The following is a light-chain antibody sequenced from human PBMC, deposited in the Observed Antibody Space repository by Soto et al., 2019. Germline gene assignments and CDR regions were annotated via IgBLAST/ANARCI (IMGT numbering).Light chain of an antibody. J-gene: IGKJ4*01. V-gene: IGKV2-28*01. CDR3: MQALQTPY. CDR2: LGS. CDR1: QSLLHSKGYNY. Sequence: DIVMTQSPLSLPVTPGEPASISCRSSQSLLHSKGYNYLDWYLQKPGQSPQLLIYLGSNRASGVPDRFSGSGSGTDFTLKISRVEAEDVGVYYCMQALQTPYFGGGTKVEIK.